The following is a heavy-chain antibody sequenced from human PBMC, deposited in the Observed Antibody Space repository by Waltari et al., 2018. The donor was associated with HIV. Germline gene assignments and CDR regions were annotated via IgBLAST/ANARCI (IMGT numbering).Heavy chain of an antibody. CDR2: IYWDDDK. Sequence: QITLKESGPTLVKPTQTLTLTCTFSGFSLSPSGVGVGWIRQPPGKALEWLALIYWDDDKRYSPSLKSRLTITKDTSKNQVVLTMTNMDPVDTATYYCAHSRSLYYYDSSGYEYWGQGTLVTVSS. CDR3: AHSRSLYYYDSSGYEY. CDR1: GFSLSPSGVG. V-gene: IGHV2-5*02. D-gene: IGHD3-22*01. J-gene: IGHJ4*02.